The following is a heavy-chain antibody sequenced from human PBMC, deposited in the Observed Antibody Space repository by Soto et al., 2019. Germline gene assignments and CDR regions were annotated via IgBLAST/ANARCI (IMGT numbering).Heavy chain of an antibody. CDR3: ETAISSPFSTFDS. D-gene: IGHD2-2*01. Sequence: EVQLVQSGGDLVQPGGSLRLSCVASGFTFSTYWMTWVRQAPGMGLEWVAGIKEDASEEVYVDSVKGRFSIARDNAKNSLYLHLISLRGKDADVYYCETAISSPFSTFDSWGQGSLVTVSS. V-gene: IGHV3-7*01. CDR2: IKEDASEE. J-gene: IGHJ4*02. CDR1: GFTFSTYW.